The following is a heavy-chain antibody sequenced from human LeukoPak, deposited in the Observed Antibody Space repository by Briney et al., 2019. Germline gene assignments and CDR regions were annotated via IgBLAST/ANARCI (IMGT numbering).Heavy chain of an antibody. V-gene: IGHV3-9*01. D-gene: IGHD3-22*01. CDR1: GFTVSSNY. CDR2: ISWNSGSI. CDR3: AKDIWSRYYDSSGYYYPDAFDI. Sequence: SLRLSCAASGFTVSSNYMSWVRQAPGKGLEWVSGISWNSGSIGYADSVKGRFTISRDNAKNSLYLQMNSLRAEDTALYYCAKDIWSRYYDSSGYYYPDAFDIWGQGTMVTVSS. J-gene: IGHJ3*02.